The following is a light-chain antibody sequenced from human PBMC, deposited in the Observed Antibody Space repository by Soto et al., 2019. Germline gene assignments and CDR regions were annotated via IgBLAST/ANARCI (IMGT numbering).Light chain of an antibody. CDR3: QQYNSYSVYP. V-gene: IGKV1-5*01. Sequence: DIQMTQSPSTLSASVGDRVIITCRASQSISSWLAWYQQKPGEAPKLLIYDASSLESGVPSRFSGSGSGTEFPLTISSLQPDDFATYYCQQYNSYSVYPFGQGTKLEIQ. CDR1: QSISSW. J-gene: IGKJ2*01. CDR2: DAS.